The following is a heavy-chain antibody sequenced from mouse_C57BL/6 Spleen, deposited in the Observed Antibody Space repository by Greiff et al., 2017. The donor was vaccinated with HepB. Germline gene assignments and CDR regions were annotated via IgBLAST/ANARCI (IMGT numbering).Heavy chain of an antibody. V-gene: IGHV1-69*01. Sequence: QVQLQQPGAELVMPGASVKLSCKASGYTFTSYWMYWVKQRPGQGLEWIGEIDPSDSYTNYNQKFKGKSTLTVDKSSSTAYMQLSSLTSEDSAVYYCARPSYYSNYYYAMDYWGQGTSVTVSS. D-gene: IGHD2-5*01. CDR1: GYTFTSYW. CDR3: ARPSYYSNYYYAMDY. J-gene: IGHJ4*01. CDR2: IDPSDSYT.